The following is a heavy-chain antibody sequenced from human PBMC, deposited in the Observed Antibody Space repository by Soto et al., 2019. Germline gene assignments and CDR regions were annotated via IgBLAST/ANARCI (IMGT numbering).Heavy chain of an antibody. Sequence: PWWSLRLSCSASVFRFRTRAMSWCRQAPGKGLEWVASIRPGGDSTYYADSVKGRFAVSRDNSNVTLYLQMDSLRVEDTAIYYCTTHEEGAPWAGGFDSWGQGTLVTVSS. J-gene: IGHJ5*01. CDR2: IRPGGDST. CDR3: TTHEEGAPWAGGFDS. D-gene: IGHD1-26*01. CDR1: VFRFRTRA. V-gene: IGHV3-23*01.